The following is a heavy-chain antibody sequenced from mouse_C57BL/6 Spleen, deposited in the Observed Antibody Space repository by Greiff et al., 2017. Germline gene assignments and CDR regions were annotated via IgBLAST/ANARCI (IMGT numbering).Heavy chain of an antibody. CDR1: GFNIKDYY. CDR2: IDPEAGDT. Sequence: EVKLEESGAELVRPGASVKLSCTASGFNIKDYYMHWVKQRPEQGLEWIGRIDPEAGDTEYAPKFPGKATMTADTSSNTAYLQLSSLTSEDTAVYYCTTANWDWYFDVWGTGTTVTVSS. J-gene: IGHJ1*03. V-gene: IGHV14-1*01. D-gene: IGHD4-1*01. CDR3: TTANWDWYFDV.